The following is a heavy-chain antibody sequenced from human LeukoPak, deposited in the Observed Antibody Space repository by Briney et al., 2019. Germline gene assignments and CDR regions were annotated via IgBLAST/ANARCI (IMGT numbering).Heavy chain of an antibody. J-gene: IGHJ3*02. Sequence: SQTLSLTCTVSGGSISSGSYYWSWIRQPAGKGLEWIGYTYSSGSTSYSSSLKSRVTISLDTSKNQFSLKLTSVTVTDTAVYHCARGANHGDSGLDVFDIWGQGTMVTVPS. D-gene: IGHD4-17*01. CDR2: TYSSGST. V-gene: IGHV4-61*09. CDR1: GGSISSGSYY. CDR3: ARGANHGDSGLDVFDI.